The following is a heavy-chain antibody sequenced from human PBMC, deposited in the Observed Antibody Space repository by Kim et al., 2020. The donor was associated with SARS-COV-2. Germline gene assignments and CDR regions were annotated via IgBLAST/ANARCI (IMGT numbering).Heavy chain of an antibody. J-gene: IGHJ4*02. CDR3: AGGTGWLSHY. Sequence: GGSLRLSCVASGFTFSNHWMNWVRQAPGKGLEWVANIKQDGSEKYYVDSVKGRFTISRDNARKSLYLQMSSLRAEDTAVYYCAGGTGWLSHYWGQGTLVTVSS. CDR2: IKQDGSEK. CDR1: GFTFSNHW. V-gene: IGHV3-7*01. D-gene: IGHD2-15*01.